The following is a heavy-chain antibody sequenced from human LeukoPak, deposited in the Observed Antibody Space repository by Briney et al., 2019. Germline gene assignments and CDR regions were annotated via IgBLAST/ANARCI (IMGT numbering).Heavy chain of an antibody. J-gene: IGHJ4*02. CDR3: AREENVMGSSCDY. V-gene: IGHV4-34*01. D-gene: IGHD6-13*01. Sequence: KPSETLSLTCAVYGGSFSGYYWSWIRQPPGKGLEWIGEINHSGSTNYNPSLKSRVTISVDTSKNQFSLKLSSVTAADTAVYYCAREENVMGSSCDYWGQGTLVTVSS. CDR1: GGSFSGYY. CDR2: INHSGST.